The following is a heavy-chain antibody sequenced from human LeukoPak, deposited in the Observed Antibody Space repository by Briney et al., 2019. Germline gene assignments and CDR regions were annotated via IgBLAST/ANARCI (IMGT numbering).Heavy chain of an antibody. CDR3: ARGYCSSTTCYHYYYYMDV. V-gene: IGHV1-8*01. D-gene: IGHD2-2*01. CDR1: GYTFTSYD. Sequence: ASVKVSCKASGYTFTSYDINWVRQATGQGPEWMGWMNPNSGNTGYAQKFQGRVTMTRNTSISTAYTELSSLRSEDTAVYYCARGYCSSTTCYHYYYYMDVWGKGTTVTVSS. J-gene: IGHJ6*03. CDR2: MNPNSGNT.